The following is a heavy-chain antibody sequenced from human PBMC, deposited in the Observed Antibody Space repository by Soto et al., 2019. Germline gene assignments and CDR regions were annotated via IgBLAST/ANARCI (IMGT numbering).Heavy chain of an antibody. CDR1: GGTFSSYA. J-gene: IGHJ4*02. Sequence: QVQLVQSGAEVKKPGSSVKVSCKASGGTFSSYAISWVRQAPGQGLEWMGGIIPIFGTANYAQKFQGRVTISADKSTRTADMELSSLRSEDTAVYYCARERVQYGDYVWYFDYWGQGTLVTVSS. V-gene: IGHV1-69*06. D-gene: IGHD4-17*01. CDR2: IIPIFGTA. CDR3: ARERVQYGDYVWYFDY.